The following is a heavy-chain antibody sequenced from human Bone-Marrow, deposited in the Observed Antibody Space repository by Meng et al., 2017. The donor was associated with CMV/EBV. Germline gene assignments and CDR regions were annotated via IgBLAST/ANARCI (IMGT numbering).Heavy chain of an antibody. CDR3: AKDQVRVGEYHYYGMDV. J-gene: IGHJ6*02. V-gene: IGHV3-30*02. CDR2: IRYDGSNE. Sequence: GESLKISCAASGFTFSSYWMSWVRQAPGKGLEWVTFIRYDGSNEYYVDSVQGRFTISRDNSRNTLYLQMHSLRAEDTAVYYCAKDQVRVGEYHYYGMDVWGQGTTVTVSS. D-gene: IGHD2-2*01. CDR1: GFTFSSYW.